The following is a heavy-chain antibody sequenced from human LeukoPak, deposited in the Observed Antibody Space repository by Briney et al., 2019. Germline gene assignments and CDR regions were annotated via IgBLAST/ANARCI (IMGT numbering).Heavy chain of an antibody. J-gene: IGHJ4*02. CDR1: GFTFSTYS. V-gene: IGHV3-21*01. CDR2: ISSGSGEI. D-gene: IGHD5-18*01. CDR3: ARLTGVVNAFDY. Sequence: GGSLRLSCAASGFTFSTYSMTWVPQAPGKGLEWVSSISSGSGEISYADSVKGRFTISRDNAKYSLYLQVNSLRAEDTAVYYCARLTGVVNAFDYWGQGTLSPSPQ.